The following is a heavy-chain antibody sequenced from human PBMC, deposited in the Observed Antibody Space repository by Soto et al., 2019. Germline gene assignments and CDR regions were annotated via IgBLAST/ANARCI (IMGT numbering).Heavy chain of an antibody. D-gene: IGHD2-8*01. Sequence: PSETLSLTCTVSGGSISSYYWSWIRQPPGKGLEWIGYIYYSGSTNYNPSLKSRVTISVDTSKNQFSLKLSSVTAAGTAVYYCARVVSWYYFDYWGQGTLVTVSS. CDR1: GGSISSYY. CDR3: ARVVSWYYFDY. CDR2: IYYSGST. J-gene: IGHJ4*02. V-gene: IGHV4-59*01.